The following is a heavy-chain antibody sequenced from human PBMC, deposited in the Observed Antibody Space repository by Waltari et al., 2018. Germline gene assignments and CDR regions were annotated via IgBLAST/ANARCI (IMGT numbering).Heavy chain of an antibody. CDR1: GFTFSSYW. CDR3: ARAQWLVNDAFDI. D-gene: IGHD6-19*01. J-gene: IGHJ3*02. CDR2: IKQDGSEK. V-gene: IGHV3-7*01. Sequence: EVQLVESGGGLVQPGGSLRLSCAASGFTFSSYWMSWVRQAPGKGLEWVANIKQDGSEKYYVDSVKGRFTISRDNAKNSLYLQMNSLRAEDTAVYYCARAQWLVNDAFDIWGQGTMVTVSS.